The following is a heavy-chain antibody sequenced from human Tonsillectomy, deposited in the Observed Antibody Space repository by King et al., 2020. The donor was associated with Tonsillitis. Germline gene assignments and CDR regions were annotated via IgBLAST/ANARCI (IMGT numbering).Heavy chain of an antibody. CDR1: RFNFNDAW. CDR2: IKSKSDGGAI. D-gene: IGHD2-8*01. CDR3: TTTEWSWD. J-gene: IGHJ4*02. V-gene: IGHV3-15*07. Sequence: VQLVESGGGLVKPGGSLRLSCEVSRFNFNDAWMNWVRQAPGKGLEWVGRIKSKSDGGAIDYAAPVKGRFTISRDDSKNTLYLQMNSLKTEDTAVYYCTTTEWSWDWGQGTLVTVSS.